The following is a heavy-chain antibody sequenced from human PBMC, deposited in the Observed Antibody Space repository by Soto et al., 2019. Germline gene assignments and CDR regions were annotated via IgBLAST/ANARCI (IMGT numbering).Heavy chain of an antibody. J-gene: IGHJ6*04. CDR1: GGTFSSYA. Sequence: GASVKVSCKASGGTFSSYAISWVRQAPGQGLEWMGGIIPIFGTANYAQKFQGRVTITADESTSTAYMSLSSLRSEDTAVYYCARDVYGSGSLVNYGMDVWDKRTTVTGFS. D-gene: IGHD3-10*01. CDR2: IIPIFGTA. CDR3: ARDVYGSGSLVNYGMDV. V-gene: IGHV1-69*13.